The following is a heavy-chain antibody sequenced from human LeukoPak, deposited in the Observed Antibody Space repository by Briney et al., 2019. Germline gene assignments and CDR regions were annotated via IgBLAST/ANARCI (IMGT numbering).Heavy chain of an antibody. CDR3: ARTQPTFDSKGQIFDY. D-gene: IGHD3-22*01. CDR2: ISSSGSTI. Sequence: GGSLRLSCAASGLTFNSYAMSWVRQAPGKGLGWVSYISSSGSTIYNADSVKGRFTISRDNAKNSLYLQMNSLRAEDTAVYYCARTQPTFDSKGQIFDYWGQGTLVTVSS. CDR1: GLTFNSYA. V-gene: IGHV3-48*03. J-gene: IGHJ4*02.